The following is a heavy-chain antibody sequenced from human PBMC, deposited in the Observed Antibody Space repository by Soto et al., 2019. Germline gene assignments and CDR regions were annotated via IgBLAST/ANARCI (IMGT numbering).Heavy chain of an antibody. CDR3: ARGVYNTIFGVVSLDY. CDR1: GGYFSGYY. CDR2: INHRGST. V-gene: IGHV4-34*01. Sequence: SETLSLTCAVYGGYFSGYYWTWIRQSPGRGLEWIGEINHRGSTNSNPSLKSRVTISVDTSKNQFSLKLSSVTAADTAVYYCARGVYNTIFGVVSLDYWGQGALVTVSS. D-gene: IGHD3-3*01. J-gene: IGHJ4*02.